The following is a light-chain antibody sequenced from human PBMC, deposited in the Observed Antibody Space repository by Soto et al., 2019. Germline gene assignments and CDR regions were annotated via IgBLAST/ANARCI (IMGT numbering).Light chain of an antibody. CDR3: CSYAGTYPVV. CDR2: DVN. Sequence: QSALTQPRSVSGSPGQSVTISCTGSGSDVGGYNYVSWYQQHPDKAPKLMIYDVNKRPSGVPDRFSGSKSGNTASLTISGLQAEDDADYYCCSYAGTYPVVFGGGTKVTVL. CDR1: GSDVGGYNY. V-gene: IGLV2-11*01. J-gene: IGLJ2*01.